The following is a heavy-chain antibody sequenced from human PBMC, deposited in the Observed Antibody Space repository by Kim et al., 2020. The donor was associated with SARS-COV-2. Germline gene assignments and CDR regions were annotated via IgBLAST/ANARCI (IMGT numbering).Heavy chain of an antibody. CDR2: IYSGGST. V-gene: IGHV3-53*01. Sequence: GGSLRLSCAASGFTVSSNYMSWVRQAPGKGLEWVSVIYSGGSTYYADSVKGQFTISRDNSKNTLYLQMNSLRAEDTAVYYCAREAPYHTISYGMDVWGQGTTVTVSS. J-gene: IGHJ6*02. CDR1: GFTVSSNY. CDR3: AREAPYHTISYGMDV. D-gene: IGHD3-9*01.